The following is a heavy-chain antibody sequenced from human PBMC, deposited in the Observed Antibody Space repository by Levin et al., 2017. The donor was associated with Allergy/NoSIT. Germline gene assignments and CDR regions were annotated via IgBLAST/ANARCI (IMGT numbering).Heavy chain of an antibody. CDR2: THWNDDD. Sequence: NGSGPTLVKPTETLTLTCTFSGFSLRTSGVGVGWIRQPPGKALEWLAVTHWNDDDHFSPSLKSRLTITKDTSKNQVVLTMTNMDPVDTATYYCAHRRVGSGLNYWGQGTLVTVSS. D-gene: IGHD6-19*01. CDR3: AHRRVGSGLNY. V-gene: IGHV2-5*01. CDR1: GFSLRTSGVG. J-gene: IGHJ4*02.